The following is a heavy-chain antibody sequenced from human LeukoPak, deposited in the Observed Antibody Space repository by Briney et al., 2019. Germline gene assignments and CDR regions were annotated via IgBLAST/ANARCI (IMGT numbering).Heavy chain of an antibody. J-gene: IGHJ6*02. Sequence: PGGSLRLSCAASGFTFSSYSMNWVRQAPGKGLEWVSYISSSSSTIYYADSVKGRFTISRDISKDTLYLQMNSLRADDTAVYYCAKGVVPAAMYYYGMDVWGQGTTVTVSS. CDR3: AKGVVPAAMYYYGMDV. CDR2: ISSSSSTI. V-gene: IGHV3-48*01. CDR1: GFTFSSYS. D-gene: IGHD2-2*01.